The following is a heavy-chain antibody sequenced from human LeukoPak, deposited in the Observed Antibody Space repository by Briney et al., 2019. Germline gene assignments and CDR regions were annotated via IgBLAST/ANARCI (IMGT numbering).Heavy chain of an antibody. J-gene: IGHJ4*02. CDR1: GGSISSNNW. V-gene: IGHV4-4*02. Sequence: SETLSLTCAVSGGSISSNNWWSWVRQPPGKGLEWIGEIYHSGSTNYNSSLKSRVTISVDKSKNQFSLKLSSVTAADTAVYYCARHIGGRYSSSWYSRYFDYWGQGTLVTVSS. CDR3: ARHIGGRYSSSWYSRYFDY. CDR2: IYHSGST. D-gene: IGHD6-13*01.